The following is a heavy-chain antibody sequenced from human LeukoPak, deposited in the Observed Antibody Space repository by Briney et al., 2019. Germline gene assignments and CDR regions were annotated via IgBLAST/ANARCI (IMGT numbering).Heavy chain of an antibody. V-gene: IGHV4-38-2*01. D-gene: IGHD4-11*01. CDR2: IYYSGST. Sequence: PSETLSLTCAVSGYSISSGYYWGWIRQPPGKGLEWIGSIYYSGSTYYNPSLKSRVTISVDTSKNQFSLKLSSVTAADTAVYYCAGRLYFDYWGQGTLVTVSS. CDR3: AGRLYFDY. J-gene: IGHJ4*02. CDR1: GYSISSGYY.